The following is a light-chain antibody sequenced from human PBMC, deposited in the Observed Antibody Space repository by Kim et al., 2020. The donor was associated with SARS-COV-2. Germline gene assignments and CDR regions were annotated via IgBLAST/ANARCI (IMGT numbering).Light chain of an antibody. J-gene: IGKJ5*01. CDR2: GVS. CDR1: EGVGNY. Sequence: VSIGDTVTITCRASEGVGNYLAWFQQRPGRAPKSLIYGVSTLQSGVSSKFKGSGSGTHFTLTISSVQPEDFATYYCQQYNTYPITFGQGTRLEIK. CDR3: QQYNTYPIT. V-gene: IGKV1-16*02.